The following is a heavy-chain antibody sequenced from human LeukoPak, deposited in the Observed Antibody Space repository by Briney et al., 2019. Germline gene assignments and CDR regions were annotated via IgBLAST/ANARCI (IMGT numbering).Heavy chain of an antibody. CDR1: GYTLTELS. V-gene: IGHV1-24*01. CDR3: ATDNGYSSGWSSHKPGRYFDL. CDR2: FDPEDGET. Sequence: ASVKVSCKVSGYTLTELSMHWVRQAPGKGLEWMGGFDPEDGETIYAQKFQGRVTMTEDTSTDTAYMELSSLRSEDTAVYYCATDNGYSSGWSSHKPGRYFDLWGRGTLVTVSS. J-gene: IGHJ2*01. D-gene: IGHD6-19*01.